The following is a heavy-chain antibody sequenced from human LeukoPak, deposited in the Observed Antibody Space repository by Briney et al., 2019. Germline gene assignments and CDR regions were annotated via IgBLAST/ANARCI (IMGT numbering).Heavy chain of an antibody. J-gene: IGHJ4*02. CDR1: GFTVSSNY. CDR3: ARVLSDCSGGSCNQIRDY. D-gene: IGHD2-15*01. Sequence: PGGSLRLSCAASGFTVSSNYMSWVRQAPGKGLEWVSVIYSGGSTYYADSVKGRFTISRDNSKNTLYLQMNSLRDEDTAVYYCARVLSDCSGGSCNQIRDYWGQGTLVTVSS. V-gene: IGHV3-66*01. CDR2: IYSGGST.